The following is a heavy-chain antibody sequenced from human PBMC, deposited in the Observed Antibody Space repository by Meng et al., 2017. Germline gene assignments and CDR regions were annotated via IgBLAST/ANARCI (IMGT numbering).Heavy chain of an antibody. CDR3: ASREGGITLVRGVISNYYYGMDV. Sequence: ASVKVSCKASGYTFTNFCIRWVRQAPGQGLEWMGWINPYNGNTNYAQKLQGRVTMTTDTSTSTAYMELRSLRSDDTAVYYCASREGGITLVRGVISNYYYGMDVWGQGTTVTVSS. CDR1: GYTFTNFC. V-gene: IGHV1-18*04. J-gene: IGHJ6*02. CDR2: INPYNGNT. D-gene: IGHD3-10*01.